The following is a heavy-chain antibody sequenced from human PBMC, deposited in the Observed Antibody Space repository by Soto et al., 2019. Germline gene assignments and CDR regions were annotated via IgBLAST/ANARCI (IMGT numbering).Heavy chain of an antibody. D-gene: IGHD2-2*01. Sequence: ASVKVSCKASGYTFTGYYMHWVRQAPGQGLEWLGWINPNSGGTNYAQKFQGWVTMTRDTSISTAYMELSRLRSDDTAVYYCARLNHCSSTSCYEPHGAFDIWGQGTMVTVSS. V-gene: IGHV1-2*04. J-gene: IGHJ3*02. CDR1: GYTFTGYY. CDR3: ARLNHCSSTSCYEPHGAFDI. CDR2: INPNSGGT.